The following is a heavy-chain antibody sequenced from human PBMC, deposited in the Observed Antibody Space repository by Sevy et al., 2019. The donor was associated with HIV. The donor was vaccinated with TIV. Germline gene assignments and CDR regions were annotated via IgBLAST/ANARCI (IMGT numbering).Heavy chain of an antibody. D-gene: IGHD3-3*01. V-gene: IGHV3-21*01. CDR1: GFTFSSYS. CDR2: ISSSSYI. J-gene: IGHJ4*02. Sequence: GGSLRLSCAASGFTFSSYSMNWVRQAPGKGLEWVSSISSSSYIYYADSVKGRFTISRDNAKNSLYLQMNSLRAKDTAVYYCARERLRGVEYWGQGTLVTVSS. CDR3: ARERLRGVEY.